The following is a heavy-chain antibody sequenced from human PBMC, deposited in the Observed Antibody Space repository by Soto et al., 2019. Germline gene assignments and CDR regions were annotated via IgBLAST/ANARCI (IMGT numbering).Heavy chain of an antibody. D-gene: IGHD5-12*01. CDR3: ARVYSAYADHYCYGLDV. J-gene: IGHJ6*02. CDR1: SYTFTSYG. V-gene: IGHV1-18*01. Sequence: QVQLVQSGAEVKKPGASVKVSCKASSYTFTSYGINWVRQAPGQGLEWMGWINVHNGNTNYAQKVQGRVTMTTDTPTSTDYMELRSLRSDDTAVYYCARVYSAYADHYCYGLDVWGQGTTVTVSS. CDR2: INVHNGNT.